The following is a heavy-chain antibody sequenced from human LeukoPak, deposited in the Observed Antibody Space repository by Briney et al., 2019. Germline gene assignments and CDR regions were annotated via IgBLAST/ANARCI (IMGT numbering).Heavy chain of an antibody. J-gene: IGHJ4*02. V-gene: IGHV3-33*01. D-gene: IGHD1-20*01. CDR3: ARKLLTGTYFDY. Sequence: GRSLRLSCAASGFTFSSYGMHWVRRAPGKGLEWVAVIWYDGSNKYYADSVKGRFTISRDNSKNTLYLQMNSLRAEDTAVYYCARKLLTGTYFDYWGQGTLVTVSS. CDR2: IWYDGSNK. CDR1: GFTFSSYG.